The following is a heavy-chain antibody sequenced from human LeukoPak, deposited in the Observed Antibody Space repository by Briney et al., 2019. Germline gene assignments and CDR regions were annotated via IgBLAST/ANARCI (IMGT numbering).Heavy chain of an antibody. V-gene: IGHV3-21*01. CDR3: ARSLGYSYGYVFDY. J-gene: IGHJ4*02. D-gene: IGHD5-18*01. Sequence: AGGSLRLSCAASGFTFSSYSVNWVRQAPGKGLEWVSSISSSSSYIYYADSVKGRFTISRDNAKNSLYLQMNSLRAEDTAVYYCARSLGYSYGYVFDYWGQGTLVTVSS. CDR1: GFTFSSYS. CDR2: ISSSSSYI.